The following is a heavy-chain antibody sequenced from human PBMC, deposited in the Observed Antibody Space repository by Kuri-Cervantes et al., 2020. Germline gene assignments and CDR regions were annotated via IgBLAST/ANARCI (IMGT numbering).Heavy chain of an antibody. Sequence: GESLKISCAASGFTFSSYWMHWVRQAPGKGLEWVSAISGSGGSTYYADSVKGRFTISRDNSKNTLYLQMNSLRAEDTAVYYCAKGVDRLPYYFDYWGQGTLVTVSS. CDR1: GFTFSSYW. V-gene: IGHV3-23*01. CDR2: ISGSGGST. D-gene: IGHD3-22*01. CDR3: AKGVDRLPYYFDY. J-gene: IGHJ4*02.